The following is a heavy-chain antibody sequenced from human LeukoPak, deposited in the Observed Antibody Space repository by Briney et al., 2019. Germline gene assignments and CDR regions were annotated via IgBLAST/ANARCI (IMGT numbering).Heavy chain of an antibody. CDR2: ISSNGGST. Sequence: PGGSLRLSCAASGFTFSSYAMHWVRQAPGKGLEYVSAISSNGGSTYYANSVKGRFTISRDNSKNTLYLQMGSLRAEDMAVYYCARDFSTPDGYYGMDVWGQGTTVTVSS. J-gene: IGHJ6*02. CDR3: ARDFSTPDGYYGMDV. CDR1: GFTFSSYA. V-gene: IGHV3-64*01. D-gene: IGHD2/OR15-2a*01.